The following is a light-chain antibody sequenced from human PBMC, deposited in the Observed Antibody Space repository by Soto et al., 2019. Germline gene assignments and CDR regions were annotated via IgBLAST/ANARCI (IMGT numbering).Light chain of an antibody. V-gene: IGLV1-44*01. CDR1: SSNIGSNS. J-gene: IGLJ2*01. CDR2: NNS. CDR3: ESWDESLSGVV. Sequence: QSVLIQPPSASATPGQRVTISCSGSSSNIGSNSVNWYQQLPGTAPKVLIYNNSQRPSGVPDRISGSKSGTSASLAISGLQSEDEAHYYCESWDESLSGVVFGGGTKLTVL.